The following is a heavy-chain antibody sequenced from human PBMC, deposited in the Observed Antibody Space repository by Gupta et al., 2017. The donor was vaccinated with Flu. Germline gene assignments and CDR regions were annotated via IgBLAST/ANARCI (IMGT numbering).Heavy chain of an antibody. CDR3: VKSYYYDTNTPEDLFDY. V-gene: IGHV3-64D*06. D-gene: IGHD3-22*01. Sequence: EVQLVESGGGLVQPGGSLRLSCSASGFTFSSYAMHWVRKAPGKGLEYVSASSSNGGSTYYADSVKGRFTISRDNSKNTLYLQMSSLRAEDTAVYYCVKSYYYDTNTPEDLFDYWGQGTLVTVSS. CDR1: GFTFSSYA. CDR2: SSSNGGST. J-gene: IGHJ4*02.